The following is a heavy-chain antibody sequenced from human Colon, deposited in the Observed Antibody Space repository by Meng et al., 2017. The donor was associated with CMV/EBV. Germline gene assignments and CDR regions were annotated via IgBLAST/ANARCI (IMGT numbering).Heavy chain of an antibody. J-gene: IGHJ4*02. CDR1: ADSIISDY. Sequence: SETLSLTCTVSADSIISDYWSWIRQPPGKGLEWIGYIYYSGSTNYNPSLKTRVTISLDTSNNQFSLKLSSVTAADAAVYYCARVGGDGHNLRLYYFDYWGQGTLVTVSS. D-gene: IGHD5-24*01. CDR3: ARVGGDGHNLRLYYFDY. CDR2: IYYSGST. V-gene: IGHV4-59*01.